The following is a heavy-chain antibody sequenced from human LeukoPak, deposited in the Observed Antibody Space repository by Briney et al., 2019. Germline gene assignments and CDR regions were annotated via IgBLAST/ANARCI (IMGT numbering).Heavy chain of an antibody. CDR3: ARESGSFEAYFDY. Sequence: SVKVSCKASGGTFSSYAISWVRQAPGQGLEWMGRIFPIFATANYAQKFQGRVTITVDESTSTAYMELSSLRSEDTAVYYCARESGSFEAYFDYWGQGTLVTVAS. CDR2: IFPIFATA. D-gene: IGHD1-26*01. J-gene: IGHJ4*02. CDR1: GGTFSSYA. V-gene: IGHV1-69*15.